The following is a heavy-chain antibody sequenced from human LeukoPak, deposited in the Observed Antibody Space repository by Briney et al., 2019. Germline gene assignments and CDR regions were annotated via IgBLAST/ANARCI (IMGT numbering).Heavy chain of an antibody. Sequence: GGSLRLSCAASGFTFSSYAMHWVRQAPGKGLEWVAVISYDGSNKYYAESVKGRFTISRDNSKNTLYLQMNSLRAEDTAVYYCARELEVRGVIIKYNWFDPWGQGTLVTVSS. CDR2: ISYDGSNK. D-gene: IGHD3-10*01. CDR3: ARELEVRGVIIKYNWFDP. CDR1: GFTFSSYA. J-gene: IGHJ5*02. V-gene: IGHV3-30-3*01.